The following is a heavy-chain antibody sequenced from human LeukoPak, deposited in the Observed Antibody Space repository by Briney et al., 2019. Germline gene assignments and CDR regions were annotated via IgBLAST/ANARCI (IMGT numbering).Heavy chain of an antibody. D-gene: IGHD4-23*01. CDR1: GYTFITYW. Sequence: NHGESLQISCQGSGYTFITYWIGWVRQMPGKGLEWMGIIYPGDSDTRYSPSFRGQVTISADKSINTAYLQWSSLKASDTAMYYCARPDDYGGKPAAFDIWGQGTMVTVSS. J-gene: IGHJ3*02. CDR2: IYPGDSDT. CDR3: ARPDDYGGKPAAFDI. V-gene: IGHV5-51*01.